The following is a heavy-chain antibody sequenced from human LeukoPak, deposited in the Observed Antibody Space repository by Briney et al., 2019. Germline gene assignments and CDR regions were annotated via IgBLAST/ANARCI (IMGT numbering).Heavy chain of an antibody. CDR3: ARTTGPYWYFDL. J-gene: IGHJ2*01. Sequence: VASVKVSCKASGGTFSRYSISWVRQAPGQGREWMGGITPTLGTPDYSQKFQGRVTMTRDTSTSTVYMELSSLRSEDTAVYYCARTTGPYWYFDLWGRGTLVTVSS. CDR1: GGTFSRYS. V-gene: IGHV1-69*16. D-gene: IGHD4-17*01. CDR2: ITPTLGTP.